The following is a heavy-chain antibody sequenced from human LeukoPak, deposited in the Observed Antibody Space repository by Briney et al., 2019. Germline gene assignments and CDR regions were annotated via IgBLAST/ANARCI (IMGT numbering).Heavy chain of an antibody. CDR3: ARDRWELSSIDY. V-gene: IGHV3-21*01. J-gene: IGHJ4*02. D-gene: IGHD1-26*01. Sequence: GGSLRLSCAASGLTFSSYRMNWVRQARWKGLEGVSSSRSRSSYIYYADSVKGRFTISRDNAKNSLYLQMNSLRDEDTAVYYCARDRWELSSIDYWGQGTLDTVSS. CDR1: GLTFSSYR. CDR2: SRSRSSYI.